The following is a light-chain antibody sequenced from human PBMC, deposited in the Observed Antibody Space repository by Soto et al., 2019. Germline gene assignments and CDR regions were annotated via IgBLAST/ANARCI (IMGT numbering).Light chain of an antibody. CDR3: QQYNNWPWT. CDR1: QSVSSN. Sequence: EIVMTQSPATLSVFPGERATLSCWASQSVSSNLAWYQRKPGQAPRLLIYGASTRATGIPVRFSGSGSGTEFTLTISSLQSEDFAAYYCQQYNNWPWTFGKGTKV. CDR2: GAS. V-gene: IGKV3-15*01. J-gene: IGKJ1*01.